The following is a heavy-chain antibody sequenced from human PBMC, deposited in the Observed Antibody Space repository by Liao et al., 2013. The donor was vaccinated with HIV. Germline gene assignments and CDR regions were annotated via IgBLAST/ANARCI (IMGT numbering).Heavy chain of an antibody. J-gene: IGHJ2*01. CDR1: GGSISNGYYY. Sequence: QVQLQESGPGLVRPSQTLSLTCTVSGGSISNGYYYWTWIRQPAGKGLEWIGRLYPSGSTNYNPSLKGRVTMSVDTSKNQFSLRLKSMTAADTAVYYCARNKQWLVDLYWYFDLWGRGTLVTVSS. V-gene: IGHV4-61*02. D-gene: IGHD6-19*01. CDR2: LYPSGST. CDR3: ARNKQWLVDLYWYFDL.